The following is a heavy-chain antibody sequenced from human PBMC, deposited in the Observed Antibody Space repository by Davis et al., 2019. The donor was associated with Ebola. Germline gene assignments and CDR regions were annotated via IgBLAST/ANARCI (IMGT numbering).Heavy chain of an antibody. D-gene: IGHD3-16*02. CDR3: ARDWYYDYIWGSYRGYYYYGMDV. J-gene: IGHJ6*02. Sequence: ASVKVSCRASGYTFTSYYMHWVRQAPGQGLEWMGIINPSGGSTSYAQKFQGRVTMTRDTSTSTVYMELSSLRSEDTAVYYCARDWYYDYIWGSYRGYYYYGMDVWGQGTTVTVSS. CDR2: INPSGGST. CDR1: GYTFTSYY. V-gene: IGHV1-46*01.